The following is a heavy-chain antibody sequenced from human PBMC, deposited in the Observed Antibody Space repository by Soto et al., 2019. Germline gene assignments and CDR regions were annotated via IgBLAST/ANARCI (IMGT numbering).Heavy chain of an antibody. V-gene: IGHV3-30*18. Sequence: GGSLRLSCAASGFTFSSYGMHWVRQAPGKGLEWVAVISYDGSNKYYADSVKGRFTISRDNSKNTLYLQMNSLRAEDTAVYYCAKVESSSAYYYYYYGMDVWGQGTTVTVSS. CDR2: ISYDGSNK. J-gene: IGHJ6*02. D-gene: IGHD6-13*01. CDR1: GFTFSSYG. CDR3: AKVESSSAYYYYYYGMDV.